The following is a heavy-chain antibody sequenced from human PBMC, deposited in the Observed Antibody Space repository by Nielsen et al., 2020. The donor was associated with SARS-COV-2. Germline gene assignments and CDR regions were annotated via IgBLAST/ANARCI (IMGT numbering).Heavy chain of an antibody. CDR3: ARGIEITMIVVVITTYFDY. J-gene: IGHJ4*02. Sequence: GESLKISCAASGFTFSDYYMSWIRQAPGKGLEWASYISSSGSTIYYADSVKGRFTISRDNAKNSLYLQMNSLRAEDTAVYYCARGIEITMIVVVITTYFDYWGQGTLVTVSS. V-gene: IGHV3-11*01. CDR1: GFTFSDYY. CDR2: ISSSGSTI. D-gene: IGHD3-22*01.